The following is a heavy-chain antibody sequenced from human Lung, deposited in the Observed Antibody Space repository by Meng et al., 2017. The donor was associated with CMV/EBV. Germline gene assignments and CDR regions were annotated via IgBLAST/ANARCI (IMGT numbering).Heavy chain of an antibody. D-gene: IGHD1-1*01. J-gene: IGHJ4*02. CDR3: VRDWKYS. V-gene: IGHV3-21*01. CDR1: GFTFNSYA. CDR2: ISETSSYI. Sequence: GGPLRLSCAASGFTFNSYAMNWVRQAPGKGLEWVSYISETSSYIYYADSVKGRFTISRDNANKSLYLQMNSLRAEDTALYYCVRDWKYSWGQGTMVTVAS.